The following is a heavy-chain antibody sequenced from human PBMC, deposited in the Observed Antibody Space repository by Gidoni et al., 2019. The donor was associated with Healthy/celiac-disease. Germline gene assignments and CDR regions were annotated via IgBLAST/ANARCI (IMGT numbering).Heavy chain of an antibody. J-gene: IGHJ3*02. D-gene: IGHD3-22*01. Sequence: QVQLVQSGAEVKKPGASVQVSFKASGYTFPSYGISGVRQSPGQGLEWMGWISADNGNTNEAQKRKGRVTRTTDTSTSTDDMEMRRLRSDDTAVYYCERHGRGVVVNPDAFDIWGQGTMVTVSS. CDR3: ERHGRGVVVNPDAFDI. V-gene: IGHV1-18*01. CDR2: ISADNGNT. CDR1: GYTFPSYG.